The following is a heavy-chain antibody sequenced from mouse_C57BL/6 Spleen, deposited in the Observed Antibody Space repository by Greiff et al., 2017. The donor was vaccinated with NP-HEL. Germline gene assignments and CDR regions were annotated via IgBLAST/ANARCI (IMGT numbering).Heavy chain of an antibody. V-gene: IGHV1-64*01. Sequence: QVQLQQPGAELVKPGASVKLSCKASGYTFTSYWMHWVKQRPGQGLEWIGMIHPNSGSTNYNEKFKSKATLTVDKSSSTAYMQLSSLTSEDSAVYYCARPGTQEDYFDYWGQGTTLTVSS. CDR1: GYTFTSYW. J-gene: IGHJ2*01. D-gene: IGHD4-1*01. CDR2: IHPNSGST. CDR3: ARPGTQEDYFDY.